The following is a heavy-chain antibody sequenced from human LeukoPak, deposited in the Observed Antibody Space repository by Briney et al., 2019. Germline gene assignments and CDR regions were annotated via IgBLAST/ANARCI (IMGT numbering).Heavy chain of an antibody. J-gene: IGHJ1*01. CDR2: ISSSGGTI. Sequence: GGTLRLSCAASGFTFSSYEMNWVHQAPGKGLEWVSKISSSGGTIDYAGSVKGRFTISRDNAKNSLYLQMNSLRAEDTAIYYCARGTSTSLWGQGTLVTVSS. CDR1: GFTFSSYE. CDR3: ARGTSTSL. V-gene: IGHV3-48*03. D-gene: IGHD5/OR15-5a*01.